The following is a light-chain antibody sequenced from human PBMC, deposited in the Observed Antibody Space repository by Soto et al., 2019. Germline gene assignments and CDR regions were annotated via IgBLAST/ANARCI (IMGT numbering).Light chain of an antibody. J-gene: IGKJ4*01. V-gene: IGKV1-12*01. Sequence: IHMTQSPSSLSASVVDIFTITFRASQSISTYLSWYQRKPGRAPDLLTYAASILQSGVPSRFSGSGSGTDFTLTMSSLQPEDFATYYCQQANSFPLTFGGGTKVDI. CDR2: AAS. CDR3: QQANSFPLT. CDR1: QSISTY.